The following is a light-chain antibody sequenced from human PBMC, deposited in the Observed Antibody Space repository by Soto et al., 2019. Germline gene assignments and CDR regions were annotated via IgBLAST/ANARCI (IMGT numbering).Light chain of an antibody. CDR3: SSYTSSSKV. Sequence: QSALTQPASVSGSPGQSITISCTGTSSDVGGYNYVSWYQQHPGKAPKLMIYEVSNRPSGVSNRFSGSKSGNTASLTSSGLQAEDDADYYCSSYTSSSKVFGGGTKLTVL. CDR1: SSDVGGYNY. CDR2: EVS. J-gene: IGLJ3*02. V-gene: IGLV2-14*01.